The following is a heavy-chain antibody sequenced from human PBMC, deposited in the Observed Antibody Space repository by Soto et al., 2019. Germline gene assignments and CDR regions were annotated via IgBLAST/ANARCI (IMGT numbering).Heavy chain of an antibody. CDR1: GFTFSSYA. J-gene: IGHJ6*02. Sequence: LSCAASGFTFSSYAMSWVRQAPGKGLEWVSAISGSGGSTYYADSVKGRFTISRDNSKNTLYLQMNSLRAEDTAVYYCAKEAGAGHYYYYYYGMDVWGQGTTVTVSS. V-gene: IGHV3-23*01. CDR2: ISGSGGST. CDR3: AKEAGAGHYYYYYYGMDV. D-gene: IGHD1-26*01.